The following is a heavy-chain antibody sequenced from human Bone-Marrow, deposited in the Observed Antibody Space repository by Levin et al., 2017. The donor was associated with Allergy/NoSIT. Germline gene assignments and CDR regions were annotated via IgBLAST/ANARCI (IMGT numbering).Heavy chain of an antibody. V-gene: IGHV2-5*02. CDR2: IYWDDDK. CDR3: AHSAHKYTYYDFWSGYSAQRENYYYYYMDV. D-gene: IGHD3-3*01. J-gene: IGHJ6*03. CDR1: GFSLSTSGVG. Sequence: SGPTLVKPTQTLTLTCTFSGFSLSTSGVGVGWIRQPPGKALEWLALIYWDDDKRYSPSLKSRLTITKDTSKNQVVLTMTNMDPVDTATYYCAHSAHKYTYYDFWSGYSAQRENYYYYYMDVWGKGTTVTVSS.